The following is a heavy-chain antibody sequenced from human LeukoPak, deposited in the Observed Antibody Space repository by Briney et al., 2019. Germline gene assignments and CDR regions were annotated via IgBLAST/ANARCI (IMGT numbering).Heavy chain of an antibody. CDR1: GASISNYY. Sequence: SETLSLTCTVSGASISNYYWSWIRQPPGKGLEWIGYIYYSGSTNYNPSLKSRVTMSVDTSKNQFSLKLSSVTAADTAVYYCARGAGSFDYWGQGTLVTVSS. CDR2: IYYSGST. J-gene: IGHJ4*02. CDR3: ARGAGSFDY. V-gene: IGHV4-59*01.